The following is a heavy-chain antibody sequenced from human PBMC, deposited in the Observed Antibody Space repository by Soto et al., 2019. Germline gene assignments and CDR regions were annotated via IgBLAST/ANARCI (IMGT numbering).Heavy chain of an antibody. Sequence: ASVKVSCKASRYTFTSYAIHWVRQAPGQRLKWMGWINAGNGNTKYSQKFQGRVIITRDTSAGTAYMELRSLRSEDTAVYYCATPIVAFYWGQGTLVTVSS. V-gene: IGHV1-3*01. J-gene: IGHJ4*02. CDR1: RYTFTSYA. D-gene: IGHD5-12*01. CDR3: ATPIVAFY. CDR2: INAGNGNT.